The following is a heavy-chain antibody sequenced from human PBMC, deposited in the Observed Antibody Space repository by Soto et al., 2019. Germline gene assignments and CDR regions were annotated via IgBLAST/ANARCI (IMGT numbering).Heavy chain of an antibody. J-gene: IGHJ4*02. CDR1: GYTLTELS. CDR2: FDPEDGET. Sequence: GASVKVSCKVSGYTLTELSMHWVRQAPGKGLEWMGGFDPEDGETIYAQKFQGRVTMTEDTSTDTAYMELSSLRSEDTAVYYCAILHDNRLHNWSDYFDYWGQGTLVTVSS. V-gene: IGHV1-24*01. CDR3: AILHDNRLHNWSDYFDY. D-gene: IGHD4-4*01.